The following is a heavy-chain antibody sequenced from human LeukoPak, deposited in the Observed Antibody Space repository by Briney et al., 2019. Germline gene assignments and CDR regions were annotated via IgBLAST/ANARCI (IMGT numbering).Heavy chain of an antibody. CDR1: GGTFSSYA. CDR2: IIPIFGTA. D-gene: IGHD6-13*01. J-gene: IGHJ5*02. Sequence: ASVTVSCKASGGTFSSYAISWVRQAPGQGLEWMGGIIPIFGTANYAQKFQGRVTITTDESTSTAYMELSSLRSEDTAVYYCAREKQQPAPFDPWGQGTLVTVSS. V-gene: IGHV1-69*05. CDR3: AREKQQPAPFDP.